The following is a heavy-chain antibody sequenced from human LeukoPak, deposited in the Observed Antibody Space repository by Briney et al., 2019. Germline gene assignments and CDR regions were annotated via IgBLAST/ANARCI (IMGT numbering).Heavy chain of an antibody. CDR1: GASVGSAGYY. CDR2: IYYISNT. V-gene: IGHV4-61*08. Sequence: SETLSLTCTVSGASVGSAGYYWSWIRQPPGGGLEWIGYIYYISNTNYNPSLKSRVTMSVDPSKNQFSLKLNSVTAADTAVYYCARAQSQSGSYRYYFGYWGQGTLVTVSS. J-gene: IGHJ4*02. CDR3: ARAQSQSGSYRYYFGY. D-gene: IGHD1-26*01.